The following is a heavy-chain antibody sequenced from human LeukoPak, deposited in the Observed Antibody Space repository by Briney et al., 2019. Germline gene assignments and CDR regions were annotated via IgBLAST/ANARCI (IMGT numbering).Heavy chain of an antibody. Sequence: PSETLSLTCAVSGGSISSSNWWSWVRQPPGKGLEWIGEIYHSGSTNYNPSLKSRVTISVDKSRNQFSLKLSSVTAADTAVYYCARDSLPGYYGSVLGYGMDVWGQGTTVTVSS. V-gene: IGHV4-4*02. CDR2: IYHSGST. D-gene: IGHD3-10*01. CDR3: ARDSLPGYYGSVLGYGMDV. J-gene: IGHJ6*02. CDR1: GGSISSSNW.